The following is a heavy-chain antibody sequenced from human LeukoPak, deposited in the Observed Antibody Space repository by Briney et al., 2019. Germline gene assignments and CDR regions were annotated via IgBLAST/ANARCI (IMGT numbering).Heavy chain of an antibody. Sequence: SGTLSLTCNVSGDSMSGHYWGWIRQPSGKGLEYIGYVSYTGSTNSNPSLKSRLTISIDTSKIQFSLRLRSVTAADSALYARLRRGSSWYYFDYWGQGTLVTVSS. CDR2: VSYTGST. V-gene: IGHV4-59*11. D-gene: IGHD6-13*01. CDR1: GDSMSGHY. J-gene: IGHJ4*02. CDR3: LRRGSSWYYFDY.